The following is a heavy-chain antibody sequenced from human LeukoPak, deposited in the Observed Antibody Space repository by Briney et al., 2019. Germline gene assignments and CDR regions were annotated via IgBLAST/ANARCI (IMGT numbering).Heavy chain of an antibody. CDR2: ISGGGGST. CDR1: GFTFSSYA. V-gene: IGHV3-23*01. D-gene: IGHD2-8*02. J-gene: IGHJ4*02. CDR3: PKDVTGGILIYYFDY. Sequence: PGGSLRLSCAASGFTFSSYAMSWVRQAPGKGLEWVSAISGGGGSTYYADFVKGRFTISRDNSKNTLYLQMNSLRAEDTAVYYCPKDVTGGILIYYFDYWGQGTLVTVSS.